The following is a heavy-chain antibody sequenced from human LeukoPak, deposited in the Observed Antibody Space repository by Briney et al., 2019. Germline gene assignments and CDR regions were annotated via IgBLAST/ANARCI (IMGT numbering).Heavy chain of an antibody. D-gene: IGHD6-13*01. Sequence: GGSLKLSFAASGFTVSSNLMTWVRQAPGKGLEWVSVIYSGGSRYHADSVKGRFTISRDNSKNTLYLQMNSLRAEDTAVYYCARGYSSSWPFDHWGQGTLVTVSS. CDR3: ARGYSSSWPFDH. J-gene: IGHJ4*02. CDR2: IYSGGSR. V-gene: IGHV3-53*01. CDR1: GFTVSSNL.